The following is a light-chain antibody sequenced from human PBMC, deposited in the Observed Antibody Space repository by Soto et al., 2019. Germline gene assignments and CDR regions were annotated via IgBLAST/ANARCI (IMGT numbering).Light chain of an antibody. J-gene: IGLJ3*02. CDR1: NIGSKS. CDR2: DDN. V-gene: IGLV3-21*02. Sequence: SYELTQPPSVSVAPGQTARITCGGNNIGSKSVHWYQQRPGQAPVLVVYDDNDRPSGIPERVSGFNSGDTATLTISRVEAGDEADYYCQVWDSSSDHPGVFGGGTKLTVL. CDR3: QVWDSSSDHPGV.